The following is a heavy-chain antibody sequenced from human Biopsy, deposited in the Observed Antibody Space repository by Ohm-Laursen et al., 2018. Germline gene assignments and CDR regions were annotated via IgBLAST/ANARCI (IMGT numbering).Heavy chain of an antibody. Sequence: SETLSLTCTVSRGSISSYYWNWIRQPPGKGLEWIGYIYYSGSTNYNPSLKSRVTISIGTSMNHLSLRLTSVTAADTALYYCAKDVRVKVQLDGMDVWGQGTTVTVSS. D-gene: IGHD1-1*01. V-gene: IGHV4-59*12. CDR2: IYYSGST. CDR1: RGSISSYY. CDR3: AKDVRVKVQLDGMDV. J-gene: IGHJ6*02.